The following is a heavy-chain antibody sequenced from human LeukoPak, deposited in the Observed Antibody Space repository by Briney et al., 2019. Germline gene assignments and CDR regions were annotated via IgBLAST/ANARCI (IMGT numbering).Heavy chain of an antibody. CDR3: ARGRPRRIAVAGIPPCYFDY. CDR1: DVSISSSNYY. D-gene: IGHD6-19*01. CDR2: IYYTGTT. J-gene: IGHJ4*02. Sequence: PSETLSLTCTVSDVSISSSNYYWGWIRQPPGKGLEWIGNIYYTGTTNYNPSLKGRVTISIDTSKNHFSLNLSSVTAADTAVYYCARGRPRRIAVAGIPPCYFDYWGQGTLVTVSS. V-gene: IGHV4-39*02.